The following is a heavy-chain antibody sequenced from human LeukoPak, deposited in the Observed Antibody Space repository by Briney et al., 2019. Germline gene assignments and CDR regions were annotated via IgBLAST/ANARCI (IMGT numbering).Heavy chain of an antibody. CDR1: GFTFSSYA. D-gene: IGHD6-19*01. Sequence: GGSLRLSCAASGFTFSSYAMSWVRQAPGKGLEWVSAISGSGGSTYYADSVKGRFTISRDNSKNTLYLQMNSLRAEDTAVYYCVKSIPKRQWLVAYFDYWGQGTLVTVSS. CDR2: ISGSGGST. J-gene: IGHJ4*02. CDR3: VKSIPKRQWLVAYFDY. V-gene: IGHV3-23*01.